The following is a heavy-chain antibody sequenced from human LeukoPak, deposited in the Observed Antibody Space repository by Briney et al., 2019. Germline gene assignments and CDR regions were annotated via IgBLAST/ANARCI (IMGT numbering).Heavy chain of an antibody. J-gene: IGHJ4*02. D-gene: IGHD5-24*01. CDR1: GYTFTSHY. Sequence: ASVKVSCKASGYTFTSHYMHWVRQAPGQGLEWMGIINPSGGSTSYAQKFQGRVTMARDTSTSTVYMELSSLRSEDTAVYYCARQLEMETWYFDYWGQGTLVTVSS. V-gene: IGHV1-46*01. CDR2: INPSGGST. CDR3: ARQLEMETWYFDY.